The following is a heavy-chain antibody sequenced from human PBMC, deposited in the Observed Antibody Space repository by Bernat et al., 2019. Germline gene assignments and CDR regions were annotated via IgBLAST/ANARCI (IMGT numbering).Heavy chain of an antibody. CDR1: GFTFSSYA. CDR3: AKVGYYGSGSYYNQRNWFDP. D-gene: IGHD3-10*01. Sequence: EVQLLESGGGLVQPGGSLRLSCAASGFTFSSYAMSWVRQAPGKGLEWVSAISGSGGSTYYADSVKGRFTICSDNSKNTLYLQMNSLRAEDTAVYYCAKVGYYGSGSYYNQRNWFDPWGQGTLVTVSS. CDR2: ISGSGGST. V-gene: IGHV3-23*01. J-gene: IGHJ5*02.